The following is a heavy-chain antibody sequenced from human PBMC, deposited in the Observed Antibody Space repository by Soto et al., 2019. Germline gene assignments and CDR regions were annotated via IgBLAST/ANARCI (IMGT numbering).Heavy chain of an antibody. D-gene: IGHD3-22*01. CDR1: GYTFTSYA. CDR2: INAGNGNT. Sequence: ASVTVSCKASGYTFTSYAMHWVRQAPGQRLEWMGWINAGNGNTKYSQKFQGRVTITRDTSASTAYMELSSLRSEDTAVYYCARVDRYYYDSSGYYQTNHYYYYYGMDVWGQGTTVTVSS. V-gene: IGHV1-3*01. J-gene: IGHJ6*02. CDR3: ARVDRYYYDSSGYYQTNHYYYYYGMDV.